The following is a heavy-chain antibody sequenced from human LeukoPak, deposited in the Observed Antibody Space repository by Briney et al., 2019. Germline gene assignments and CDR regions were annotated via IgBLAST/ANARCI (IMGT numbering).Heavy chain of an antibody. D-gene: IGHD5-12*01. CDR2: IKQDGSEK. V-gene: IGHV3-7*03. Sequence: GGSLRLSCAASGFTFSSYWMSWVRQAPGKGLEWVANIKQDGSEKYYVDSVKGRFTISRDNAKNSLYLQMNSLRAEDTAVYYCARVDGGYDSPSFDYWGQGTLVTVSS. J-gene: IGHJ4*02. CDR1: GFTFSSYW. CDR3: ARVDGGYDSPSFDY.